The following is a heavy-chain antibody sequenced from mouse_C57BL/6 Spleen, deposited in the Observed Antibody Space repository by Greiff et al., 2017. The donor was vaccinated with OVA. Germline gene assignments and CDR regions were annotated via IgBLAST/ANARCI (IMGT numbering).Heavy chain of an antibody. CDR1: GFTFSDYY. Sequence: EVHLVESGGGLVQPGGSLKLSCAASGFTFSDYYMYWVRQTPEKRLEWVAYISNGGGSTYYPDTVKGRFTISRDNAKNTLYLQMSRLKSEDTAMYYCARPSTGTGFAYWGQGTLVTVSA. D-gene: IGHD4-1*02. J-gene: IGHJ3*01. V-gene: IGHV5-12*01. CDR2: ISNGGGST. CDR3: ARPSTGTGFAY.